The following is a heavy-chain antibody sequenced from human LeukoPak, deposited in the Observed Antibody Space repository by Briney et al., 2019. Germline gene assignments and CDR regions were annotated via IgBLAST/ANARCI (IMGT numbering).Heavy chain of an antibody. CDR1: GFTVSSNY. CDR3: ARALYCSSTSCYAHYYGMDV. CDR2: IYSGGST. Sequence: GSLRLSCAASGFTVSSNYMSWVRQAPGKGLEWVSVIYSGGSTYYADSVKGRFTISRDNSKNTLYLQMNSLRAEDTAVYYCARALYCSSTSCYAHYYGMDVWGKGTTVTVSS. J-gene: IGHJ6*04. V-gene: IGHV3-66*02. D-gene: IGHD2-2*01.